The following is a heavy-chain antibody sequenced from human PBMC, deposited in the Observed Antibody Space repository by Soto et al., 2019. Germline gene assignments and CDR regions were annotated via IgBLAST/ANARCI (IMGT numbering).Heavy chain of an antibody. D-gene: IGHD1-1*01. CDR3: VRGYDRFDF. J-gene: IGHJ4*02. V-gene: IGHV3-33*01. Sequence: QVQLVESGGGVVQPGRSLRLSCAASGFTFSSYGMHWVRQAPGKGLEWVAVIWYDGSNIYYADSVKGRFTISRDNFKKTLLLQMNSLRAEDTAVYYCVRGYDRFDFWGQGTRVTVSS. CDR1: GFTFSSYG. CDR2: IWYDGSNI.